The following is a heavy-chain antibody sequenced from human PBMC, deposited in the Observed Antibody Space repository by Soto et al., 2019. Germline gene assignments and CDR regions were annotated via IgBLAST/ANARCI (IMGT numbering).Heavy chain of an antibody. Sequence: SETLSLTCAVYGGSFSGYYWSWIRQPPGKGLEWIGEINHSGSTNYNPSLKSRVTISVDTSKNQFSLKLSSVTAADTAVYYCASHYYYYGMDVWGQGTTVT. J-gene: IGHJ6*02. CDR3: ASHYYYYGMDV. CDR1: GGSFSGYY. CDR2: INHSGST. V-gene: IGHV4-34*01.